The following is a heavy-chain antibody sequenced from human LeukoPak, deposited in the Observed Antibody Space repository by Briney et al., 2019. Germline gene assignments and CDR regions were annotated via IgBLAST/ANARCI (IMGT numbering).Heavy chain of an antibody. Sequence: PGRSLRLSCAASGFTFSSYAMHWVRQAPGKGLEWVAVISYDGSNKYYADSVKGRFAISRDNSKNTLYLRMDSLRAEDTAVYYCAKDPRITTIVGLYYFDYWGQGTLVTVSS. CDR1: GFTFSSYA. CDR2: ISYDGSNK. V-gene: IGHV3-30*18. D-gene: IGHD3-22*01. J-gene: IGHJ4*02. CDR3: AKDPRITTIVGLYYFDY.